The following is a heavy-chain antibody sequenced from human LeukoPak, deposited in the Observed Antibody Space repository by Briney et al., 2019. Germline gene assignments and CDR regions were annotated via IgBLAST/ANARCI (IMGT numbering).Heavy chain of an antibody. CDR1: GGTFSSYA. J-gene: IGHJ5*02. D-gene: IGHD6-13*01. V-gene: IGHV1-69*01. CDR3: ARGGWSGDSSSWFPSWFDP. CDR2: IIPIFVTA. Sequence: SVKVSCKASGGTFSSYAISWVRQAPGQGLEWMGGIIPIFVTANFAQKFQGRVTITADESTSTAYMELSSLRSEDTAVYYCARGGWSGDSSSWFPSWFDPWGQGTLVTVSS.